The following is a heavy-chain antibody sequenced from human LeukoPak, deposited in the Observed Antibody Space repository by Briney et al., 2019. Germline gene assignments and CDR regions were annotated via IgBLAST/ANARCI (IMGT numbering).Heavy chain of an antibody. CDR2: IIPIFGTA. Sequence: ASVKVSCKASGGTFSSYAISWVRQAPGQGLEWMGRIIPIFGTANYAQKFQGRVTITADESTSTAYMELSSLRSEDPAVYYCARHTMVRGVNPTEFDYWGQGTLVIVSS. CDR3: ARHTMVRGVNPTEFDY. J-gene: IGHJ4*02. D-gene: IGHD3-10*01. CDR1: GGTFSSYA. V-gene: IGHV1-69*15.